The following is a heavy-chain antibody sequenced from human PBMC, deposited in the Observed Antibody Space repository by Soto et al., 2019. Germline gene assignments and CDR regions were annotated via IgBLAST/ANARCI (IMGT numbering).Heavy chain of an antibody. Sequence: NPSETLSLTCAVYGGSFSGSYWHWIRQPPGKGLEWIGEINHSGSTKYSPSLKSRVTISIDTSKNQFSLKLSSVTAADTAVYYCARGGAVDNTFYHYYAMDVWGQGTTVT. CDR3: ARGGAVDNTFYHYYAMDV. V-gene: IGHV4-34*01. D-gene: IGHD6-19*01. J-gene: IGHJ6*02. CDR2: INHSGST. CDR1: GGSFSGSY.